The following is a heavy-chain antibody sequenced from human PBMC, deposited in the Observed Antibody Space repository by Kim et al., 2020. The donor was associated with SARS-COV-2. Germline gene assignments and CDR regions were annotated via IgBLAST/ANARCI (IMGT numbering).Heavy chain of an antibody. CDR3: TTDYHWNDENNWFDP. J-gene: IGHJ5*02. D-gene: IGHD1-20*01. Sequence: GGSLRLSCAASGFTFSNAWMSWVRQAPGKGLEWVGRIKSKTDGGTTDYAAPVKGRFTISRDDSKNTLYLQMNSLKTEDTAVYYCTTDYHWNDENNWFDPWGQGTLVTVSS. V-gene: IGHV3-15*01. CDR2: IKSKTDGGTT. CDR1: GFTFSNAW.